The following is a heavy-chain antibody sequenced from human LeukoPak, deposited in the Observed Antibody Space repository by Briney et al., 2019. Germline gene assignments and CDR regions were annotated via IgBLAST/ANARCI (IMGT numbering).Heavy chain of an antibody. V-gene: IGHV1-2*06. CDR3: ARAAAPLQYYYGMDV. CDR2: INPNSDGT. CDR1: GYTFTDYY. D-gene: IGHD6-13*01. Sequence: ASVKVSCKASGYTFTDYYLHWVRQAPGQGLEWMGRINPNSDGTNYAQKFQGRVIMTRDTSISTAYMELSSLRSEDTAVYYCARAAAPLQYYYGMDVWGQGTTVTVSS. J-gene: IGHJ6*02.